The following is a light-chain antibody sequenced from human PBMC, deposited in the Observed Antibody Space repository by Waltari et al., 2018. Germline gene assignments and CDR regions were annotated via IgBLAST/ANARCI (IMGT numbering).Light chain of an antibody. J-gene: IGLJ3*02. CDR3: SSKTTRDTRL. CDR2: DVH. CDR1: RSDIGAYHA. Sequence: QSALTQPASVSGSPGQSITISCSGTRSDIGAYHAVSWYQQHPGKAPKVVIYDVHNRPSGFSNRFSGSMSGNTASLTISGLQTEDEADYYCSSKTTRDTRLFGGGTKLTVL. V-gene: IGLV2-14*01.